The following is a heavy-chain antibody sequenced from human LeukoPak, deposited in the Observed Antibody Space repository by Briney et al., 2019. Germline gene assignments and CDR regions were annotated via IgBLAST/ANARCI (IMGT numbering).Heavy chain of an antibody. J-gene: IGHJ4*02. CDR2: IYYSGST. Sequence: SETLSLTCTVSGGSISSYYWSWIRQPPGKGLEWIGYIYYSGSTNYNPSLKSRVTISVDTSKNQFSLKLSSVTAADTAVYYCARDGYDFWSVDSRTNFDYWGQGTLVTVSS. CDR3: ARDGYDFWSVDSRTNFDY. D-gene: IGHD3-3*01. CDR1: GGSISSYY. V-gene: IGHV4-59*12.